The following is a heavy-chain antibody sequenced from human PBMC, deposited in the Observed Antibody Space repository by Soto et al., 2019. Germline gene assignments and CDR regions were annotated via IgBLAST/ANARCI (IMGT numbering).Heavy chain of an antibody. J-gene: IGHJ6*02. CDR3: ARVDTAIRDPGYYGMDV. V-gene: IGHV3-21*01. CDR1: GFTFSSYS. CDR2: ISSSSSYI. D-gene: IGHD5-18*01. Sequence: KPGGSLRLSCAASGFTFSSYSMNWVRQAPGKGLEWVSSISSSSSYIYYADSVKGRFTISRDNAKNSLYLQMNSLRAEDTAVYYCARVDTAIRDPGYYGMDVWGQGTTVTVSS.